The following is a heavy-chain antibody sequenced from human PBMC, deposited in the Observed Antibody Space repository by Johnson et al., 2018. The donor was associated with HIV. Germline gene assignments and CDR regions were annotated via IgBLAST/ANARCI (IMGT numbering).Heavy chain of an antibody. Sequence: VQLVESGGGVVQPRRSLRLSCAASGFTFSSYGMHWVRQAPGKGLEWVAVIWYDGSNKYYADSVKGRFTISRDNSKNTLYLQMNSLRAEDTAVYYCAKVASGSYYGDAFDIWGQGTMVTVSS. V-gene: IGHV3-33*06. J-gene: IGHJ3*02. CDR2: IWYDGSNK. CDR1: GFTFSSYG. D-gene: IGHD1-26*01. CDR3: AKVASGSYYGDAFDI.